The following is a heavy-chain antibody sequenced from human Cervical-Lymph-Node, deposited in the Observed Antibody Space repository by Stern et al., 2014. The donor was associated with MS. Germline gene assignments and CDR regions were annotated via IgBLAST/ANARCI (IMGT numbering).Heavy chain of an antibody. CDR1: GFIFSNSA. Sequence: QLVQSGGGAVQPGRSLRLSCAASGFIFSNSAMHWVRQAPGKGLEWVSTITFDGSSRYYTDSVKGRFTISRVNSENTLSLQLNTPRPDDTAVYYCASGTSNEFGPFDMWGQGAMVTVSS. J-gene: IGHJ3*02. V-gene: IGHV3-30*04. D-gene: IGHD3-16*01. CDR2: ITFDGSSR. CDR3: ASGTSNEFGPFDM.